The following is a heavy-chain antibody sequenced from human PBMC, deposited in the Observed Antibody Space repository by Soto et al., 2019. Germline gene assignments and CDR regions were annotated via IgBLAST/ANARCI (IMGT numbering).Heavy chain of an antibody. CDR3: ARGVYGRDSL. D-gene: IGHD2-21*02. CDR2: IYYSGST. J-gene: IGHJ4*02. V-gene: IGHV4-31*03. Sequence: PSETLSLTCTVSGGSISSGGYYWSWIRQHPGKGLEWIGYIYYSGSTNYNPSLKSRVTISVDKSKNQFSLKLSSVTAADTAVYYCARGVYGRDSLWGRGTLVTVSS. CDR1: GGSISSGGYY.